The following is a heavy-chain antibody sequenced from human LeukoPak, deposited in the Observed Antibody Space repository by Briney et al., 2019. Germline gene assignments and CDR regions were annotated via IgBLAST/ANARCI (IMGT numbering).Heavy chain of an antibody. J-gene: IGHJ4*02. D-gene: IGHD1-26*01. CDR3: ARVQDSGSYYGFDY. CDR2: IYYSGST. Sequence: KPSETLSLTCTVSGGFIRSYYWSWIRQSPGKGLEWIGYIYYSGSTNYNPPLKSRVTISVDTSKNQFSLKLSSVTAADTAVYYCARVQDSGSYYGFDYWGQGTLVTVSS. CDR1: GGFIRSYY. V-gene: IGHV4-59*01.